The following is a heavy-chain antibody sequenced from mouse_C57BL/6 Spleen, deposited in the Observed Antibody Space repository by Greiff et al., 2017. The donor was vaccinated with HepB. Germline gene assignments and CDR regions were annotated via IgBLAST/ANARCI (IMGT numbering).Heavy chain of an antibody. CDR1: GYTFTSYW. V-gene: IGHV1-74*01. CDR3: ATQRWLLAFDY. CDR2: IHPSDSDT. Sequence: QVQLQQPGAELVKPGASAKVSCKASGYTFTSYWMHWVKQRPGQGLEWIGSIHPSDSDTNYNQQFKGKATLTVDKSSSTAYMPLSSLTAEDSAVYYSATQRWLLAFDYWGQGTTLTVSS. J-gene: IGHJ2*01. D-gene: IGHD2-3*01.